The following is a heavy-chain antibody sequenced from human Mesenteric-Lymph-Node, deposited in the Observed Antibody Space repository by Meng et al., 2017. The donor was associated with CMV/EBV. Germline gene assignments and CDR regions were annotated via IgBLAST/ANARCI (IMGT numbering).Heavy chain of an antibody. V-gene: IGHV3-30*02. CDR1: GFTFSSYG. Sequence: GGSLRLSCAASGFTFSSYGMHWVRQAPGKGLEWVAFIRYDGSNKYYADSVKGRFTISRDNSKNTLYLQMNSLRPEDTAVYYCAKREYNWNLIDYWGQGTLVTVSS. CDR2: IRYDGSNK. CDR3: AKREYNWNLIDY. J-gene: IGHJ4*02. D-gene: IGHD1-20*01.